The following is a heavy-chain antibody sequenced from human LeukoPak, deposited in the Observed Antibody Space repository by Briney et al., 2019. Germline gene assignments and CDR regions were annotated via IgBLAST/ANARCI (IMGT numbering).Heavy chain of an antibody. J-gene: IGHJ4*02. Sequence: SVKVSCKASGCTFSSYAISWVRQAPGQGLEWMGGIIPIFGTTNYAQKFQGRVTITADESTSTAYMELSSLRSEDTAVYYCARDVGYGGNSGVGYWGQGTLVTVSS. CDR1: GCTFSSYA. CDR3: ARDVGYGGNSGVGY. CDR2: IIPIFGTT. D-gene: IGHD4-23*01. V-gene: IGHV1-69*13.